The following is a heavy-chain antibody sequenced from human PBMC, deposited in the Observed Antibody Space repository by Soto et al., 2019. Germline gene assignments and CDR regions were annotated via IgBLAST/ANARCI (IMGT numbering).Heavy chain of an antibody. V-gene: IGHV4-59*01. CDR3: ARTHGDLDY. Sequence: SETLSLTCTVSGGSISSYYWSWIRQPPGKGLEWIGYIYYSGSTNYNPSLKSRVTISVDTSKNQFSLKLSSVTAADTAVYYCARTHGDLDYWGQGTLVTVSS. D-gene: IGHD4-17*01. CDR2: IYYSGST. J-gene: IGHJ4*02. CDR1: GGSISSYY.